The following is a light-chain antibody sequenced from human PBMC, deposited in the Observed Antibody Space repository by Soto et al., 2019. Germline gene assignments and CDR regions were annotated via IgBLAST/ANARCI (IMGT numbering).Light chain of an antibody. CDR1: QSVSTY. CDR3: QKYNNWPLT. CDR2: GAS. V-gene: IGKV3-15*01. J-gene: IGKJ4*01. Sequence: EIVMTQSPATLSVSPGERATLSCRARQSVSTYLAWYQQKPGQAPRLLIYGASTRATGIPARISGSGSGTEFTLTISSLQSEDFAVYYCQKYNNWPLTFGGGTKVEIK.